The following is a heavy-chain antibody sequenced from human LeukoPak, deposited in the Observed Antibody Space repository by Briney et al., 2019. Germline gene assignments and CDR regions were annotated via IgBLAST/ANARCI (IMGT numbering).Heavy chain of an antibody. CDR3: TRDFNPAGSNSAWATCRF. D-gene: IGHD6-19*01. V-gene: IGHV3-7*05. Sequence: QPGGSLRLSCAASGFTFSSYGLAWVRQAPGKGLEWVSNIRRGGRDRIYVDSVKGRFTISRDNAEKSLYLQMNSLRVEDTAVYFCTRDFNPAGSNSAWATCRFWGQGTVVSVSS. J-gene: IGHJ4*02. CDR2: IRRGGRDR. CDR1: GFTFSSYG.